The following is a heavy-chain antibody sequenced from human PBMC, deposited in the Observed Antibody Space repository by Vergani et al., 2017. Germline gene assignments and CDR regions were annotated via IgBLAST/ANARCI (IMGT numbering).Heavy chain of an antibody. D-gene: IGHD4-23*01. CDR2: IYHSGST. Sequence: QVQLQESGPGLVKPSETLSLTCAVSGYSISSGYYWGWIRQPPGKGLEWIGSIYHSGSTYYNPSLKSRVTISVDTSKNQFSLKLRSVTAADTAVYYCARDFGGEWYFDLWGRGATVTVSS. V-gene: IGHV4-38-2*02. J-gene: IGHJ2*01. CDR3: ARDFGGEWYFDL. CDR1: GYSISSGYY.